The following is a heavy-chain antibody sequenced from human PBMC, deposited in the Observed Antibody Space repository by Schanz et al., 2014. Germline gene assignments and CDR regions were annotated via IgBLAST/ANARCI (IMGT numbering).Heavy chain of an antibody. CDR2: ISGSGGST. Sequence: EVHLLESGGGLVEPGGSLRLSCATSGFSLDIFAVSWVRQAPGKGLEWVSAISGSGGSTYYADSVKGRFTISRDNSKNTLYLQMNRLRAEDTAVYYCARVALPGYSSPRDAFDIWGRGTTVTVSS. V-gene: IGHV3-23*01. D-gene: IGHD5-18*01. CDR3: ARVALPGYSSPRDAFDI. J-gene: IGHJ3*02. CDR1: GFSLDIFA.